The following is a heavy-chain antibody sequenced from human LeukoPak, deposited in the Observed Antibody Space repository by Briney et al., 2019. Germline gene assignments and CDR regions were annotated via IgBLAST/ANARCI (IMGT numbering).Heavy chain of an antibody. J-gene: IGHJ4*02. CDR2: ISSASSYT. V-gene: IGHV3-11*06. D-gene: IGHD3-22*01. Sequence: PGGSLRLSCAASGFTFSDYYMNWIRQAPGKGLEWVSYISSASSYTNYADSVKGRFTISRDNAKNSLYLQMNSLRAEDTAVYYCARDNDSSGYYRRGIFDYWGQGTLVSVSS. CDR1: GFTFSDYY. CDR3: ARDNDSSGYYRRGIFDY.